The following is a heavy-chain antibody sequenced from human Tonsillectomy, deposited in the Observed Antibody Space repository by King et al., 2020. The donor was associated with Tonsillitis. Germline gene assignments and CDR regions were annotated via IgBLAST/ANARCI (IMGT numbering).Heavy chain of an antibody. CDR3: ARTSDTAAPADY. Sequence: QVQLVESGGGVVQPGRSLRLSCAASGFTFTNYGMHWVRQAPGKGLEWVAIIWYDGSNKYYGDSVKGRFTLSRDNSKNTVYLQMSSLRADDTAVYYCARTSDTAAPADYWGQGTLVTVSS. J-gene: IGHJ4*02. D-gene: IGHD5-18*01. CDR2: IWYDGSNK. CDR1: GFTFTNYG. V-gene: IGHV3-33*01.